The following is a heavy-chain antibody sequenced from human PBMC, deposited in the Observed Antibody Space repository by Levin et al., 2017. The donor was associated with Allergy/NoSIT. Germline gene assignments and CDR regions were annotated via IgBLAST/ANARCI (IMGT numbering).Heavy chain of an antibody. J-gene: IGHJ3*01. V-gene: IGHV3-30*18. CDR2: LSHDETIR. Sequence: GGSLRLSCAASGFPFTRAVMHWVRQAPGRGLEWVAVLSHDETIRIYRDSVKGRFSVSRDIGKNTLYLQMDSLKTEDTAVYYCANAGPTSGYCDDLDLWGQGTLVTVSS. CDR3: ANAGPTSGYCDDLDL. D-gene: IGHD5-12*01. CDR1: GFPFTRAV.